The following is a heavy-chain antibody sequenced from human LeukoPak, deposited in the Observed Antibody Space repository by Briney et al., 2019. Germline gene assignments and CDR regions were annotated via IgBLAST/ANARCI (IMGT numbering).Heavy chain of an antibody. CDR3: ARTRYSGSYGGADY. Sequence: PGGSLRLSCAASGFTFSNYGMSWVRQVPGKGLEWVSGINWNGGTTAYADSVKGRFAISRDNAKNLLYLQMNSLRAEDTAFYLCARTRYSGSYGGADYWGQGTLVTVSS. CDR1: GFTFSNYG. D-gene: IGHD1-26*01. J-gene: IGHJ4*02. V-gene: IGHV3-20*01. CDR2: INWNGGTT.